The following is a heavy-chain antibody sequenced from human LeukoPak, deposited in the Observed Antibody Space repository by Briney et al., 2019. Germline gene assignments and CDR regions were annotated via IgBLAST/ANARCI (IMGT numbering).Heavy chain of an antibody. CDR3: ATDAAGGFDY. J-gene: IGHJ4*02. Sequence: GGSLRLSCAASGFTFSSYDMHWVRQAPGKGLEWVAVISYDGSNKYYADSVKGRFTISRDNSKNTLYLQMNSLRAEDTAVYYCATDAAGGFDYWGQGTLVTVSS. CDR2: ISYDGSNK. V-gene: IGHV3-30*19. D-gene: IGHD3-10*01. CDR1: GFTFSSYD.